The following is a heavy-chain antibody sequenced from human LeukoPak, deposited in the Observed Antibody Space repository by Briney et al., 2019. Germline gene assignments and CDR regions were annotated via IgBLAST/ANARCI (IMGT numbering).Heavy chain of an antibody. CDR1: GYPFSSHD. D-gene: IGHD6-19*01. V-gene: IGHV1-18*01. CDR3: ARDLKRGYSSGRYSWGTGSSNDF. Sequence: ASVKVSFKASGYPFSSHDIYWVRPAPGQGLAWMGWIRPYNSKTYYAQNLQGRVTMTTDTSTSTTYMELRSLRSDDTAVYYCARDLKRGYSSGRYSWGTGSSNDFWGQGTLVTVSS. CDR2: IRPYNSKT. J-gene: IGHJ4*02.